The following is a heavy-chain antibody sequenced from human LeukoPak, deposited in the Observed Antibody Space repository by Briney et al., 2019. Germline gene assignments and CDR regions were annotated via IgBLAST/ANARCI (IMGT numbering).Heavy chain of an antibody. CDR1: GDSVSSNSAA. J-gene: IGHJ4*02. CDR3: ARAGYCGSTSCYLPAWGTFDY. Sequence: SQTLSLTCAISGDSVSSNSAAWNWIRQSPSRGLEWLGRTYYRSKWYNDYAVSVKSRITINPDTSKNQFSLQLNSVTPEDAAVYYCARAGYCGSTSCYLPAWGTFDYWGQGTLVTVSS. D-gene: IGHD2-2*01. V-gene: IGHV6-1*01. CDR2: TYYRSKWYN.